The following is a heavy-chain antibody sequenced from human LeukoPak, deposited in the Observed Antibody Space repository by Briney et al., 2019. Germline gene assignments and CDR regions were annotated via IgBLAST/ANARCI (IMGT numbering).Heavy chain of an antibody. D-gene: IGHD6-13*01. CDR3: AKGLLTKTHGISWDPFDS. V-gene: IGHV3-23*01. CDR2: ISGPGSTT. J-gene: IGHJ4*02. Sequence: GGSLRLSCAASGFTFSVYAITWVRQAPGKGLEWVATISGPGSTTDYPDSVKGRFTISRDNSQNTLYLQMNSLRAEDTAIYYCAKGLLTKTHGISWDPFDSWGQAALVSVSS. CDR1: GFTFSVYA.